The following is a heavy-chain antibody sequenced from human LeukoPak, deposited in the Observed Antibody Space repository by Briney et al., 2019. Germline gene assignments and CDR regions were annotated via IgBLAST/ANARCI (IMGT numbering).Heavy chain of an antibody. D-gene: IGHD6-19*01. Sequence: GGSLRLSCAASGFTFSSYDMHWVRQATGKGLEWVSAIGTAGDTYYPGSVKGRFTISRGNAKNSLYLQMNSLRAGDTAVYYCARGGSGWYPDYWGQGTLVTVSS. J-gene: IGHJ4*02. V-gene: IGHV3-13*01. CDR2: IGTAGDT. CDR3: ARGGSGWYPDY. CDR1: GFTFSSYD.